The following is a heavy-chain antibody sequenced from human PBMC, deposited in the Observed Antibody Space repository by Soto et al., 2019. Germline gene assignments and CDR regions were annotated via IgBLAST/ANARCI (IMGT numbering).Heavy chain of an antibody. Sequence: GGSLRLSCAASGFTVSSNYMSWVRQAPGKGLEWVSVIYSGGSTYYADSVKGRFTISRDNSKNTLYLQMNSLRAEDTAVYYCASGYCSGGSCYPYYFDYWGQGILVTVSS. D-gene: IGHD2-15*01. CDR3: ASGYCSGGSCYPYYFDY. CDR1: GFTVSSNY. V-gene: IGHV3-66*01. CDR2: IYSGGST. J-gene: IGHJ4*02.